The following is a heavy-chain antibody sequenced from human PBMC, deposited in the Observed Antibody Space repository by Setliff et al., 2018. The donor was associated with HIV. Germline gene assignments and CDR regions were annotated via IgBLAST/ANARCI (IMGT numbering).Heavy chain of an antibody. D-gene: IGHD3-10*01. CDR2: IYYTGST. Sequence: KPSETLSLTCSVSGDSLSSGDSYWAWIRQPPGKGLEWIGSIYYTGSTFSSPSLKSRVTISGDTSKNQFSLRLSSVTAADTAVYYCARAFGSGSYRWFDPWGQGTLVTVSS. CDR3: ARAFGSGSYRWFDP. V-gene: IGHV4-39*01. CDR1: GDSLSSGDSY. J-gene: IGHJ5*02.